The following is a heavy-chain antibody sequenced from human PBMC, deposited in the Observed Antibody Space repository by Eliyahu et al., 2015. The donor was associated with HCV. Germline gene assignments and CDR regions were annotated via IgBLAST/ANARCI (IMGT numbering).Heavy chain of an antibody. D-gene: IGHD3-10*01. CDR2: ISWNSGSI. V-gene: IGHV3-9*01. Sequence: EVQLVESGGGLVQPGRSLRLSCAASGFTFAXYAMHWXRQXPGKGLEWVSGISWNSGSIGYADSVKGRFTISRDNAKNSLYLQMNSLRAEDTALYYCAKDGVYYGSTYYYYGMDVWGQGTTVTVSS. CDR1: GFTFAXYA. J-gene: IGHJ6*02. CDR3: AKDGVYYGSTYYYYGMDV.